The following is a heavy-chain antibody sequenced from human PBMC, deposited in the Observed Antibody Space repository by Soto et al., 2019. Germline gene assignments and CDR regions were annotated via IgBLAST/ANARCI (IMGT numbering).Heavy chain of an antibody. CDR3: ARQFSVYGDYGRYFDF. J-gene: IGHJ4*02. D-gene: IGHD4-17*01. Sequence: SEALSVTCTVSGGFISRSGYYWGWIRQPPGKGLEWIGTIYYSGSTYYNPSLKSRVTISVDTSKNQFSLKLSSVTAADTAVYYCARQFSVYGDYGRYFDFWGQGTLVTVS. CDR1: GGFISRSGYY. CDR2: IYYSGST. V-gene: IGHV4-39*01.